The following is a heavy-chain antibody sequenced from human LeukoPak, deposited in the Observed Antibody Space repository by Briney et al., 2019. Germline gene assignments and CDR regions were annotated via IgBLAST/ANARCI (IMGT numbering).Heavy chain of an antibody. V-gene: IGHV4-38-2*02. CDR2: IYHSGST. D-gene: IGHD1-26*01. J-gene: IGHJ5*02. Sequence: SETLSLTCTVSGYYISSGYYWGWIRQPPGKGLEWIGSIYHSGSTYYNPSLKSRVTISVDTSKNQFSLKLSSVTAADTAVYYCAREHGVGATTNWFDAWGQGTLVTVSS. CDR3: AREHGVGATTNWFDA. CDR1: GYYISSGYY.